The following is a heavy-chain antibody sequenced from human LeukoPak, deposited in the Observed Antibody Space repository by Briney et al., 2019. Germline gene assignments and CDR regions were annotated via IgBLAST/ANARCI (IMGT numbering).Heavy chain of an antibody. V-gene: IGHV3-74*01. Sequence: PGGSLRLSCAASGFTFSSYWMHWVRQAPGKGLVWASRINSDGSTTSYADSVKGRFTISRDNAKNTPYLQMNSLRAEDTAVYYCARDLLWFGEPEYYLDYWGQGTLVTVSS. CDR3: ARDLLWFGEPEYYLDY. D-gene: IGHD3-10*01. CDR1: GFTFSSYW. J-gene: IGHJ4*02. CDR2: INSDGSTT.